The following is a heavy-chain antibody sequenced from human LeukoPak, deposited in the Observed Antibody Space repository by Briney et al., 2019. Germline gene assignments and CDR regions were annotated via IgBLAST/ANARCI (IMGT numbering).Heavy chain of an antibody. CDR1: GGSISSSY. J-gene: IGHJ4*02. V-gene: IGHV4-59*08. CDR2: THYSGNT. D-gene: IGHD4-23*01. Sequence: SETLSLTCTVSGGSISSSYWSWIRQPPGKGLEWIGYTHYSGNTNYSASLKSRVTISVDMSKNQFSLKLNSVTAADTAVYYCARQGPLTTAVTTRTNPFDYWGQGTLVTVSS. CDR3: ARQGPLTTAVTTRTNPFDY.